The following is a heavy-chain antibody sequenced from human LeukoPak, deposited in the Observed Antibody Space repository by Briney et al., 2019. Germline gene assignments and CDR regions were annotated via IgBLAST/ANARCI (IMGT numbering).Heavy chain of an antibody. Sequence: GGSLRLSCAASGLTFRSYWMHWVRQVPGKGLVWVSRINSDGSGTTYADSVKGRFTISRDNAKNTLFLQMNSLRVEDTAVYYCARGPHCINTSCYEVFDIWGQGTMVTVSS. J-gene: IGHJ3*02. CDR3: ARGPHCINTSCYEVFDI. CDR2: INSDGSGT. V-gene: IGHV3-74*01. D-gene: IGHD2-2*01. CDR1: GLTFRSYW.